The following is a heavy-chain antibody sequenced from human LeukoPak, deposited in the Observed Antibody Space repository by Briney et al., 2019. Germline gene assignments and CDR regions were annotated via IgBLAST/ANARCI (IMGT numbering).Heavy chain of an antibody. CDR2: IQYDGSNE. Sequence: GGSLRLSYAASGFTFSSYGMHWVRQAPGKGLEWVAYIQYDGSNEQYADSVKGRFSISRDSSKNILYLQMNSLRAEDTAVYYCARLRRGYCSGSSCPSWRDYYYYMDVWGKGTTVTISS. J-gene: IGHJ6*03. CDR3: ARLRRGYCSGSSCPSWRDYYYYMDV. D-gene: IGHD2-15*01. CDR1: GFTFSSYG. V-gene: IGHV3-30*19.